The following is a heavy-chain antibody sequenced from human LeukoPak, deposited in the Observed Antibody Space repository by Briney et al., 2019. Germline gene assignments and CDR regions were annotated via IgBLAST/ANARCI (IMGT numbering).Heavy chain of an antibody. V-gene: IGHV3-15*01. CDR3: TTGPVDTLDY. CDR1: GFTFSNAW. CDR2: IKSKTDGGTT. D-gene: IGHD5-18*01. J-gene: IGHJ4*02. Sequence: GGSLRLSCAASGFTFSNAWMSWVRQAPGKGLEWVGRIKSKTDGGTTDYAAPVKGRVTISRDDAKNTLYLQMNSLKTEDTAMYYCTTGPVDTLDYWGQGTLVTVSS.